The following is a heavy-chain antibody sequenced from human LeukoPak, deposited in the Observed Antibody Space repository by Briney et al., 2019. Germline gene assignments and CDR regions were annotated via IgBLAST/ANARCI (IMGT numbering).Heavy chain of an antibody. Sequence: GGSLRLSCAATGFTFDDYATHWVRQAPGKGLEWVSGINWNSGKIGYADSVKGRFTISRDNAKNSLYLQMNSLRTEDTALYYCAKDIRTRGYYYYYGMDVWGQGTTVTVSS. J-gene: IGHJ6*02. CDR3: AKDIRTRGYYYYYGMDV. V-gene: IGHV3-9*01. CDR2: INWNSGKI. CDR1: GFTFDDYA.